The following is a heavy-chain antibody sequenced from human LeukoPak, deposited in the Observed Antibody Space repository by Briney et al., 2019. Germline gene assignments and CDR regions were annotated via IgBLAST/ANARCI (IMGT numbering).Heavy chain of an antibody. Sequence: SETLSLTCTVSGGSISSGDYYWSWIRQPPGKGREWIGYIYYSGSTYYNPSLKSRVTISVDTSKNQFSLKLSSVTAADTAVYYCARGWGYSYSIDAFDIWGQGTMVTVSS. D-gene: IGHD5-18*01. CDR2: IYYSGST. V-gene: IGHV4-30-4*01. CDR3: ARGWGYSYSIDAFDI. CDR1: GGSISSGDYY. J-gene: IGHJ3*02.